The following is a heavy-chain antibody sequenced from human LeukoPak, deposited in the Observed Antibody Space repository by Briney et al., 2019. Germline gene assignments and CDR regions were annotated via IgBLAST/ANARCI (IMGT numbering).Heavy chain of an antibody. CDR3: AKDLPYSGWAFEI. J-gene: IGHJ3*02. D-gene: IGHD6-13*01. CDR2: IMSGGTT. V-gene: IGHV3-23*01. Sequence: PGGSLRLSCAASGFTFNNYAMSWVRQAPGKGLEWVSLIMSGGTTYYADSVKGWFTISRDKSKDTLHLQMSSLRAEDTAVYYCAKDLPYSGWAFEIWGLGTMVTVSS. CDR1: GFTFNNYA.